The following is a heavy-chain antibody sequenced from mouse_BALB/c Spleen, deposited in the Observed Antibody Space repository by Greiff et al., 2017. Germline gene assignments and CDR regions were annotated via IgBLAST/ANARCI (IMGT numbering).Heavy chain of an antibody. J-gene: IGHJ3*01. D-gene: IGHD2-10*01. CDR1: GYTFTSYW. CDR2: IYPGSGST. Sequence: LQQPGSELVRPGASVKLSCKASGYTFTSYWMHWVKQRHGQGLEWIGNIYPGSGSTDYDEKFKSKGTLTVDQSSSTAYMHLSSLTSEDSAVYYCTRGASYGNSWFAYWGQGTLVTVSA. V-gene: IGHV1S22*01. CDR3: TRGASYGNSWFAY.